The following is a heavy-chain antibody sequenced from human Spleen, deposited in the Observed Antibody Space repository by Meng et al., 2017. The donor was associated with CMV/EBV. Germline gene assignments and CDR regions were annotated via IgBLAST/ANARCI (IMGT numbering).Heavy chain of an antibody. CDR1: GGSVWSATYF. CDR3: ARDQVPRYYSGSGNYYYGMDV. V-gene: IGHV4-61*01. J-gene: IGHJ6*02. Sequence: SETLSLTCTVSGGSVWSATYFWNWIRQPPGKGLEWIGSINFSGSTKYNPSLKSRVTISLDTSKAQVSLKLRSVTAADTAVYYCARDQVPRYYSGSGNYYYGMDVWGQGTTVTVSS. CDR2: INFSGST. D-gene: IGHD3-10*01.